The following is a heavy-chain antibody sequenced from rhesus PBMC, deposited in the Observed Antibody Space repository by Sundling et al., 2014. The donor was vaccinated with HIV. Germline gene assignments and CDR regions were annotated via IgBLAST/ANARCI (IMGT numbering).Heavy chain of an antibody. J-gene: IGHJ4*01. CDR2: IYGTITDT. Sequence: QVQLQESGPGLVKPSETLSLTCAVSGGSISNYDWSWIRQPPGKGPEWIGFIYGTITDTNYNPSLRSRVTISKDTSKNQFSLDLSSVTAADTAVYYCARNIVVVVSASYSGTRDCWGQGILVTVSS. CDR1: GGSISNYD. CDR3: ARNIVVVVSASYSGTRDC. D-gene: IGHD2-39*02. V-gene: IGHV4-81*01.